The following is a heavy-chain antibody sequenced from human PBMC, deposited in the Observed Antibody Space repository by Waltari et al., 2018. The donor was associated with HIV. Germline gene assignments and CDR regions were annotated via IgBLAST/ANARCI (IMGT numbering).Heavy chain of an antibody. Sequence: EVQLVQSGAEGRKLGESLKISCKASGYTIPNYGIAWVRRRSGGGLDWMGIIYPFDSYTRYNPSFEGQITISADKSLATAYLGWSNLNASDAAIYYCARLFYYDTTGYINNAFDIWGQGTVVTVS. CDR1: GYTIPNYG. D-gene: IGHD3-22*01. V-gene: IGHV5-51*03. J-gene: IGHJ3*02. CDR2: IYPFDSYT. CDR3: ARLFYYDTTGYINNAFDI.